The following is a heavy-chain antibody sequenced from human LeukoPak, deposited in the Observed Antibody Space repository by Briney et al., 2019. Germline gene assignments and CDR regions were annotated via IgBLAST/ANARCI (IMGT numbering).Heavy chain of an antibody. J-gene: IGHJ3*02. V-gene: IGHV4-59*12. Sequence: SETLSLTCTVSGGSISSYYWSWIRQPPGKGLEWIGYIYYSGSTYYNPSLKSRVTISVDTSKNQFSLKLSSVTAADTAVYYCARVAPERLLWFGIDAFDIWGQGTMVTVSS. CDR1: GGSISSYY. CDR2: IYYSGST. CDR3: ARVAPERLLWFGIDAFDI. D-gene: IGHD3-10*01.